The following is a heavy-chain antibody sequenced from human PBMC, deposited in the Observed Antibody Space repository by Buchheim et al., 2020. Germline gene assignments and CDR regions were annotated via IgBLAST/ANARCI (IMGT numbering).Heavy chain of an antibody. CDR1: GFTFSNHW. Sequence: EVQLVESGGGLVQPGGSLRLSCAASGFTFSNHWMSWVRQAPGKGLEWVANVKYDGSARYYSDSVKGRFTISRDNAENPLYLQMNSLRAEDTAVYYCASNERWGQGTL. V-gene: IGHV3-7*01. CDR2: VKYDGSAR. CDR3: ASNER. J-gene: IGHJ4*02. D-gene: IGHD5-24*01.